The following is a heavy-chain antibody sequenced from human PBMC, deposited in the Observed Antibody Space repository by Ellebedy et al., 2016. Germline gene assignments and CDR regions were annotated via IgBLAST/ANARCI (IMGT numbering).Heavy chain of an antibody. J-gene: IGHJ4*02. V-gene: IGHV1-18*04. CDR1: GYTFTNYG. Sequence: ASVKVSCKASGYTFTNYGVSWVRQAPGQGLEWTGWINAYNGNRNYAQNFHDRVTMTTDTSTSTAYMELRSLRSDDTAVYFCARDPDYSSDYWGQGTLVTVSS. CDR2: INAYNGNR. D-gene: IGHD1-14*01. CDR3: ARDPDYSSDY.